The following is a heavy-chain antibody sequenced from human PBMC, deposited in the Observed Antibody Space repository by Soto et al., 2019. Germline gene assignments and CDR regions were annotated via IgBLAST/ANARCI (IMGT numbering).Heavy chain of an antibody. J-gene: IGHJ5*02. CDR1: GGSFSGYY. D-gene: IGHD3-16*01. CDR3: ARDRTVYIWERGVWFDP. CDR2: INHSGST. V-gene: IGHV4-34*01. Sequence: QVQLQQWGAGLLKPSETLSLTCAVYGGSFSGYYWSWIRQPPGKGLEWIGEINHSGSTNYNPSLKSRVTISVDTSKNQFSLKLSSVTAADTAVYYCARDRTVYIWERGVWFDPWGQGTLVTVSS.